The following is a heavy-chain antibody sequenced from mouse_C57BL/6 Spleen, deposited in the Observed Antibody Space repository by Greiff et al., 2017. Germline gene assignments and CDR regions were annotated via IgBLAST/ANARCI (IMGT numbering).Heavy chain of an antibody. Sequence: VQLQQSGPELVKPGASVKISCKASGYTFTDYYMNWVKQSNGKSLEWIGDINPNNGGTSYNPKFKGKATLTVDKSSSAAYLELRSLTSEDSAIYYCARPPTDWDVWYFDYWGQGTTLTVSS. J-gene: IGHJ2*01. V-gene: IGHV1-26*01. CDR3: ARPPTDWDVWYFDY. CDR1: GYTFTDYY. CDR2: INPNNGGT. D-gene: IGHD4-1*01.